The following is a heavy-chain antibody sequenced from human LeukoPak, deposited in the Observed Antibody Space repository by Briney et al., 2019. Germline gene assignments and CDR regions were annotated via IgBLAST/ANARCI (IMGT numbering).Heavy chain of an antibody. D-gene: IGHD3-9*01. CDR1: GFTFSSYS. Sequence: GGSLRLSCAASGFTFSSYSMNWVRQAPGKGLEWVSSISSSSSYIYYADSVKGRFTISRDNAKNSLYLQMNSLRAEDTAVYYCAKVFGTYYDILPGLDYWGQGTLVTVSS. CDR3: AKVFGTYYDILPGLDY. J-gene: IGHJ4*02. V-gene: IGHV3-21*04. CDR2: ISSSSSYI.